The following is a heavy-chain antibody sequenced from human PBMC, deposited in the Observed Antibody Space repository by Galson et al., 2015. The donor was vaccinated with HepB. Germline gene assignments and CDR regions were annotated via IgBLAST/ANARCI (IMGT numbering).Heavy chain of an antibody. CDR1: GFIFNNYG. J-gene: IGHJ6*02. Sequence: SLRLSCAASGFIFNNYGMHWVRQAPGKGLEWVAVIWYDGSNKYYVDSVKGRFTISRDNSKNTPYLQMNSLRDEDTAVYYCARDRDYDFLSAFSAMDVWGQGTTVPVSS. V-gene: IGHV3-33*01. D-gene: IGHD3-3*01. CDR2: IWYDGSNK. CDR3: ARDRDYDFLSAFSAMDV.